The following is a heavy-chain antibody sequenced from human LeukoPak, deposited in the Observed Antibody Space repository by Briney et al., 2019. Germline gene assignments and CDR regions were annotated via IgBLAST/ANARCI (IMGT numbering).Heavy chain of an antibody. CDR3: AREGGQLWSPYYYYGMDV. D-gene: IGHD5-18*01. CDR2: IWYDGSNK. J-gene: IGHJ6*04. CDR1: GFTFSSYG. V-gene: IGHV3-33*01. Sequence: GGSLRHSCAASGFTFSSYGMHWVRQAPGKGLEWVAVIWYDGSNKYYADSVEGRFTISRDNSKNTLYLQMNSLRAEDTAVYYCAREGGQLWSPYYYYGMDVWGKGTTVTVSS.